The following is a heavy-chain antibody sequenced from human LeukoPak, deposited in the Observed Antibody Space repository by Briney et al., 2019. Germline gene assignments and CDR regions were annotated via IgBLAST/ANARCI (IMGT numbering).Heavy chain of an antibody. CDR3: AKDYEAYCGGDCSSFFDY. V-gene: IGHV3-30*18. CDR1: GFTFNSYG. J-gene: IGHJ4*02. CDR2: ISYDGSKE. Sequence: GGSLRLSCAASGFTFNSYGMHWVRQAPGKGLEWVVVISYDGSKEYYADSVKGRLTISRDNSKNTVNLQMNSLRAEDTAVYYCAKDYEAYCGGDCSSFFDYWGQGTLVTVSS. D-gene: IGHD2-21*02.